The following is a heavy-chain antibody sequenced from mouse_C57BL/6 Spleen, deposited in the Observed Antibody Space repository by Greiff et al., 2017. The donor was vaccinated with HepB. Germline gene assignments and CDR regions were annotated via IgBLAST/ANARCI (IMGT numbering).Heavy chain of an antibody. D-gene: IGHD2-4*01. CDR2: ISSGSSTI. V-gene: IGHV5-17*01. Sequence: EVQGVESGGGLVKPGGSLKLSCAASGFTFSDYGMHWVRQAPEKGLEWVAYISSGSSTIYYADTVKGRFTISRDNAKNTLFLQMTSLRSEDTAMYYCARRRGYDYAWFAYWGQGTLVTVSA. CDR1: GFTFSDYG. CDR3: ARRRGYDYAWFAY. J-gene: IGHJ3*01.